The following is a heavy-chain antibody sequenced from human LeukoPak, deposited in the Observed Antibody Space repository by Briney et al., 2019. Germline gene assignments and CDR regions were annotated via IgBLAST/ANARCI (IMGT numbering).Heavy chain of an antibody. V-gene: IGHV3-33*01. CDR2: IWYDGSNK. CDR1: GFTFSSYG. J-gene: IGHJ4*02. CDR3: ARNENSGWGYFDY. D-gene: IGHD5-12*01. Sequence: GGSLRLSCAASGFTFSSYGMHWVRQAPGKGLEWVAVIWYDGSNKYYADSVKGRFTISRDNSKDTLYLQMNSLRAEDTAVYYCARNENSGWGYFDYWGQGTLVTVSS.